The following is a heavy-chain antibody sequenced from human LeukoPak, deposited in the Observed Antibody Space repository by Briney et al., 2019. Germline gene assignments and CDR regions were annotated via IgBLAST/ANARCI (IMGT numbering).Heavy chain of an antibody. Sequence: PGGSLRLSCAASGFTFTRYSMNWVRQAPGKGLEWVSSISSSGSYIFYAQSVEGRFIVSRDNAKNSHCLQMNSLRVDDTAVYFCARGTYRSSSPSIGMPYYLDYWGQGILVTVSS. D-gene: IGHD6-6*01. V-gene: IGHV3-21*01. J-gene: IGHJ4*02. CDR3: ARGTYRSSSPSIGMPYYLDY. CDR1: GFTFTRYS. CDR2: ISSSGSYI.